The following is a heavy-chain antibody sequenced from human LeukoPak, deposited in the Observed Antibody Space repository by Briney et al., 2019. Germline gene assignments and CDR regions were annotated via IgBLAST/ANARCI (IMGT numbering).Heavy chain of an antibody. D-gene: IGHD7-27*01. CDR2: ISSSGSTI. CDR3: SCELGLDY. Sequence: SGGSLRLSCAASGFTFSSYEMNWVRQAPGKGLEWVSYISSSGSTIYYADSVMGRFTISRDNAKNSLYLQMNSLRAEDTAVYYCSCELGLDYWGQGTLVTVSS. V-gene: IGHV3-48*03. CDR1: GFTFSSYE. J-gene: IGHJ4*02.